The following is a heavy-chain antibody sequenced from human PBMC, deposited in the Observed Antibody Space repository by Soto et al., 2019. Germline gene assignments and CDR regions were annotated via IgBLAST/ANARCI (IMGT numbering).Heavy chain of an antibody. CDR3: AKDMEEYCSGGSCYAFDI. V-gene: IGHV3-9*01. J-gene: IGHJ3*02. D-gene: IGHD2-15*01. Sequence: EVQLVESGGGLVQPGRSLRLSCAASGFTFDDYAMHWVRQAPGKGLAWVSGISWNSGSIGYADVVKGRFTISRDNAKNSLYLQMNSLRAEDTALYYCAKDMEEYCSGGSCYAFDIWGQGTMVTVSS. CDR1: GFTFDDYA. CDR2: ISWNSGSI.